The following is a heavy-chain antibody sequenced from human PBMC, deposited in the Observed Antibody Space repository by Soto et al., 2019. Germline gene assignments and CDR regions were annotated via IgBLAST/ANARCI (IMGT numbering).Heavy chain of an antibody. Sequence: GGSLRLSCAASGFTFSSYAMHWVRQAPGKGLEWVAVVYYDGSNNYYADSVKGRFTISRDNSKNTLYLQMDSLRAEDTAVYYCARAYCSNAICYYYFDYWGQGILVTVSS. CDR2: VYYDGSNN. CDR3: ARAYCSNAICYYYFDY. V-gene: IGHV3-33*01. D-gene: IGHD2-8*01. CDR1: GFTFSSYA. J-gene: IGHJ4*02.